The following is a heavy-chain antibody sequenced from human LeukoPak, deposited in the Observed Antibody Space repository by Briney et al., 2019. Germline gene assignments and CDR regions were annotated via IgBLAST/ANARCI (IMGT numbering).Heavy chain of an antibody. Sequence: GASVKVSCKASGYTFTDYYMHWVQQAPGKGLEWMGRVDPEDGETIYAEKFQGRVTITADTSTDTAYMELSSPRSEDTAVYYCATSIVVVPAAIAHDAFDIWGQGTMVTVSS. V-gene: IGHV1-69-2*01. CDR1: GYTFTDYY. D-gene: IGHD2-2*01. CDR3: ATSIVVVPAAIAHDAFDI. J-gene: IGHJ3*02. CDR2: VDPEDGET.